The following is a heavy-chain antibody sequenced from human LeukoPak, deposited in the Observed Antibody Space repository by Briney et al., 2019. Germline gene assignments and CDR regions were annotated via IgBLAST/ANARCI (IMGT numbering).Heavy chain of an antibody. Sequence: SETLSLTCAVYGVSFSGYYWSWIRQPPGKGLEWIGEINHSGSTNYNPSLKSRVTISVDTSKNQFSLKLSSVTAADTAVYYCARGSIELARGYNWFDPWGQGTLVTVSS. CDR2: INHSGST. CDR3: ARGSIELARGYNWFDP. J-gene: IGHJ5*02. D-gene: IGHD1-1*01. CDR1: GVSFSGYY. V-gene: IGHV4-34*01.